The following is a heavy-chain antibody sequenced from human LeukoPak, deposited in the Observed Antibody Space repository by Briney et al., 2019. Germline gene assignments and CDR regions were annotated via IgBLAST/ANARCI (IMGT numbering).Heavy chain of an antibody. CDR3: ASGKQWGPFDY. CDR1: GFTIDDYA. V-gene: IGHV3-9*01. CDR2: ISWNSGRI. Sequence: PPGRSLRLSCAASGFTIDDYAMHWVRQAPGKGLEWVSGISWNSGRIGYADSVKGRFTISRDNAKNSLYLQMNSLRAEDTAVYYCASGKQWGPFDYWGQGTLVTVSS. J-gene: IGHJ4*02. D-gene: IGHD6-19*01.